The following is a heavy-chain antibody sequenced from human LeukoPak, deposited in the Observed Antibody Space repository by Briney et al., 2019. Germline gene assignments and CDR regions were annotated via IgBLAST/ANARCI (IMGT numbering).Heavy chain of an antibody. CDR3: ARDGRIAAADDAFDI. CDR2: IYYSGST. Sequence: SETLSLTCTVSGYSISSGYYWGWIRQPPGKGLEWIGSIYYSGSTYYNPSLKSRVTISVDTSKNQFSLKLSSVTAADTAVYYCARDGRIAAADDAFDIWGQGTMVTVSS. CDR1: GYSISSGYY. J-gene: IGHJ3*02. D-gene: IGHD6-13*01. V-gene: IGHV4-38-2*02.